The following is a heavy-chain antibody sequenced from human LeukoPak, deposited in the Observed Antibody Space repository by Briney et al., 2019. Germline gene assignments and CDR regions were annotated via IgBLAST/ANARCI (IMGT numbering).Heavy chain of an antibody. Sequence: GGSLRLSCAASGFTFTTYGMHWVRQAPGKGLEWVAVIWNDGSNKYYADSVKGRFTISRDNSKNTLYLQMDTLRAEDTAMYYCEQDWSGGDSGYIDDWGQGTLVTVSS. CDR1: GFTFTTYG. CDR2: IWNDGSNK. J-gene: IGHJ4*02. CDR3: EQDWSGGDSGYIDD. D-gene: IGHD3-22*01. V-gene: IGHV3-33*06.